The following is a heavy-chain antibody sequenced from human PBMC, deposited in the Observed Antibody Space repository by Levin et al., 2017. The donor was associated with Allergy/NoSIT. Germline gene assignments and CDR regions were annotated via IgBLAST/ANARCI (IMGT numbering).Heavy chain of an antibody. D-gene: IGHD4-17*01. CDR2: IKQDGSEK. CDR3: ARDRAWGGYGEDS. Sequence: GESLKISCAASGFTFSSYWMSWVRQAPGKGLEWVANIKQDGSEKYYVDSVKGRFTISRDNAKNSLYLQMNSLRAEDTAVYYCARDRAWGGYGEDSWGQGTLVTVSS. V-gene: IGHV3-7*04. J-gene: IGHJ4*02. CDR1: GFTFSSYW.